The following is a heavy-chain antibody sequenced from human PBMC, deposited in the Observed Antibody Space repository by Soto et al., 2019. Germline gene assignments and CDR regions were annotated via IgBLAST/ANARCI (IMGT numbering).Heavy chain of an antibody. J-gene: IGHJ6*02. CDR1: GCSISSSHW. CDR2: IHHSGST. V-gene: IGHV4-4*02. CDR3: ARAPRSSSSYYHYGMDV. D-gene: IGHD6-6*01. Sequence: PXETLSLTCPVSGCSISSSHWWSWVRQPPVKGLEWIGEIHHSGSTNYNPSFKSRVTISVDKSKNQFSLKLSSVTAADTAVYYCARAPRSSSSYYHYGMDVWRQGTTVTVSS.